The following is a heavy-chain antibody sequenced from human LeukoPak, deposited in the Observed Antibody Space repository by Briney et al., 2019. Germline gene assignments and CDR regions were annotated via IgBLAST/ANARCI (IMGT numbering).Heavy chain of an antibody. CDR2: IFYSGST. CDR1: GGSISSSSYY. CDR3: ARGGIVATIPWVY. D-gene: IGHD5-12*01. V-gene: IGHV4-39*01. J-gene: IGHJ4*02. Sequence: KASETLSLTCTVSGGSISSSSYYWGWIRQPPGKGPEWIGSIFYSGSTFYNPSLKSRVTISVDTSKNQFSLRLSSVTAADTAVYYCARGGIVATIPWVYWGQGTLVTVSS.